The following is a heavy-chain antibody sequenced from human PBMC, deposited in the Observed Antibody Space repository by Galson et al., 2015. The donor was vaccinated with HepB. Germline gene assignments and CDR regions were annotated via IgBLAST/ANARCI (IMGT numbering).Heavy chain of an antibody. V-gene: IGHV3-73*01. Sequence: SLRLSCAASGFTFSGSAMHWVRQASGKGLEWVGRIRSKANSYATAYAASVKGRFTIPRDDSKNTAYLQMNSLKTEDTAVYYCTRPDPYYYYYGMDVWGQGTTVTVSS. J-gene: IGHJ6*02. CDR3: TRPDPYYYYYGMDV. CDR1: GFTFSGSA. CDR2: IRSKANSYAT.